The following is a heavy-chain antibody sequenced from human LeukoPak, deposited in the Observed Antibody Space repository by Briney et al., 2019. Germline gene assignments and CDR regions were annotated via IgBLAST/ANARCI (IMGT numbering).Heavy chain of an antibody. CDR1: GFTFSSYA. CDR3: ARDGRMGDSDEFDY. CDR2: ISYDGSNK. D-gene: IGHD3-22*01. Sequence: GRSLRLSCAASGFTFSSYAMHWVRQAPGKGLEWVAVISYDGSNKYYADSVKGRFTISGDNSKNRLYLQMHSLRAEDAAVYYCARDGRMGDSDEFDYWGQGTLVTVSS. V-gene: IGHV3-30-3*01. J-gene: IGHJ4*02.